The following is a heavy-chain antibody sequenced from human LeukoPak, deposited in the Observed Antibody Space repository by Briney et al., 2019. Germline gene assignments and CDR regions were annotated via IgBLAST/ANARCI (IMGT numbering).Heavy chain of an antibody. Sequence: GESLKISCKGSGYSFTSYWIGWVRQMPGKGLEWMGIIYPGDSDTRYSPSFQGQVTISADKSISTAYLQWSSLKASDTAIYYCARRYFFGSGSYAFDYWGQGTLVTVSS. J-gene: IGHJ4*02. D-gene: IGHD3-10*01. CDR1: GYSFTSYW. V-gene: IGHV5-51*01. CDR3: ARRYFFGSGSYAFDY. CDR2: IYPGDSDT.